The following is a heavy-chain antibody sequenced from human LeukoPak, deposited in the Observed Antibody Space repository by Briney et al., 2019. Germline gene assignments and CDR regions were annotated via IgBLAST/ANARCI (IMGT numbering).Heavy chain of an antibody. CDR3: ARNVSPRGTYWFDP. CDR1: GDTFTSYD. J-gene: IGHJ5*02. V-gene: IGHV1-8*01. Sequence: ASVNVSCKASGDTFTSYDINWVRQATGQGLEWMGWMNPNSGNTGYAQKFQGRVTMTRDTSISTAYMELSSLRSEDTAVYYCARNVSPRGTYWFDPWGQGTLVTVSS. D-gene: IGHD1-26*01. CDR2: MNPNSGNT.